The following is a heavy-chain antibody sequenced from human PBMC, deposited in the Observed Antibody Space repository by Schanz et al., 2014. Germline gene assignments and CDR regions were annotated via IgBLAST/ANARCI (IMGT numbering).Heavy chain of an antibody. V-gene: IGHV4-34*10. CDR2: INHSGGT. D-gene: IGHD3-10*01. CDR1: GFTFSSYA. Sequence: VQLVESGGALVQPGGSLRLSCVASGFTFSSYAMNWVRQAPGKGLEWIGEINHSGGTNYNPSLKSRVTMSVDTSKNQFSLNLNSVTAADTAVYYCAREWSSFDYWGQGALVSVSS. CDR3: AREWSSFDY. J-gene: IGHJ4*02.